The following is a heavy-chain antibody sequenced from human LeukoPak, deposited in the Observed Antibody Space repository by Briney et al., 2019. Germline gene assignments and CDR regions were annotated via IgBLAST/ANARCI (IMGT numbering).Heavy chain of an antibody. D-gene: IGHD3-10*01. CDR2: IYDSGTT. Sequence: SETLSLTCAVSGGSISGWYWSWIRQPPGKGLEWIGHIYDSGTTNYNPSLKSRVTISVDTSKNQFSLKLSSVTAADTAVYYCARDRHYYGSGSYLTYFDYWAREPWSPSPQ. CDR3: ARDRHYYGSGSYLTYFDY. J-gene: IGHJ4*02. V-gene: IGHV4-59*01. CDR1: GGSISGWY.